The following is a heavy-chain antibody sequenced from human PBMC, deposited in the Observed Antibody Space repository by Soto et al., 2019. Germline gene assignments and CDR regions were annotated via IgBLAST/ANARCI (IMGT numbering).Heavy chain of an antibody. CDR1: GYTFSNYG. CDR2: ISTYSGNT. Sequence: QVQLVQSGAEVKKPGASVKVSCKASGYTFSNYGISWVRQAPGQGLGWLGWISTYSGNTNYAQILQGRVTMTTDTSASTAHMELRSLRSDDTAVYYCAREHTASYFDYWGQGTLVTVSS. J-gene: IGHJ4*02. D-gene: IGHD2-21*02. CDR3: AREHTASYFDY. V-gene: IGHV1-18*01.